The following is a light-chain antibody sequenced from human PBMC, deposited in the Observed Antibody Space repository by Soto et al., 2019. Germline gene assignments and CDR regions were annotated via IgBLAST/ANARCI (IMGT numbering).Light chain of an antibody. J-gene: IGKJ2*01. Sequence: DIQMTQSPSSLSASVGDRVTITCQASQDISNYLNWYQQKPGKAPKLLIYDASNLETGVPSRFSGSGAGTDFTFTISSLQPEDIATYYCKQYDNLPYTVGQGPKLEIK. CDR3: KQYDNLPYT. CDR2: DAS. CDR1: QDISNY. V-gene: IGKV1-33*01.